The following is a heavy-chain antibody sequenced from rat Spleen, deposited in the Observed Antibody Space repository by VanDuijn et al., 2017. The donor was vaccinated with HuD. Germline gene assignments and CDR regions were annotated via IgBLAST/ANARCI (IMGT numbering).Heavy chain of an antibody. CDR1: GYSITSNY. Sequence: EVQLQESGPGLVKPSHSLSLTCSVTGYSITSNYWGWIRKFPGNKMEWMGYIDFSGSTGYNPSLKARISITRDLSKNQFFLQLNSVSTEDTAICYCARYRDTYGHVGIFDYWGQGVRVTVSP. V-gene: IGHV3-1*01. J-gene: IGHJ2*01. CDR2: IDFSGST. CDR3: ARYRDTYGHVGIFDY. D-gene: IGHD2-5*01.